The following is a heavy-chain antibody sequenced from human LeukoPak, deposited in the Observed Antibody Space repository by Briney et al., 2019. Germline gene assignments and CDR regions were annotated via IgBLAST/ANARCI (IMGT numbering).Heavy chain of an antibody. CDR3: ARKLRLGGNWFDP. D-gene: IGHD1-26*01. CDR2: IIPISGTT. V-gene: IGHV1-69*13. J-gene: IGHJ5*02. Sequence: SVKVSFKTSGGTFTSYAITWVRPAPGQGLEWMGKIIPISGTTNYAQKFQGRVTFTADESTSTAYMELSSLRSEDTALYYCARKLRLGGNWFDPWGQGTLVTVSS. CDR1: GGTFTSYA.